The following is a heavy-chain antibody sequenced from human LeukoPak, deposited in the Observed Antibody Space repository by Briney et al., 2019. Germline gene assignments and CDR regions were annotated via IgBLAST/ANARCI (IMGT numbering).Heavy chain of an antibody. CDR3: AKNPLRAAPGFFDY. CDR1: GFTFSTYG. J-gene: IGHJ4*02. Sequence: GGSLRLSCAASGFTFSTYGMSWVRQAPGKGLEWVSGISSSGGSTSYADSVKGRFTVSGDNSNNTVYLQMNSLRAEDTALYYCAKNPLRAAPGFFDYWGRGTLVTVSS. D-gene: IGHD6-13*01. CDR2: ISSSGGST. V-gene: IGHV3-23*01.